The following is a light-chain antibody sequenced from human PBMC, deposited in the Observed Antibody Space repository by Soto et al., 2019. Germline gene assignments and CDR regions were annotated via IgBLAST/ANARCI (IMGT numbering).Light chain of an antibody. CDR2: AAS. V-gene: IGKV1-27*01. CDR1: QGISNY. CDR3: QKQNSDPLT. Sequence: DIQMTQSPSSLSASVGDRVTITCRASQGISNYLAWYQQKPEKVPNLLIYAASTLQPGVPSRFSGSGSATNFTLTISSLQPEDVATCYCQKQNSDPLTVGGGTKVEIK. J-gene: IGKJ4*01.